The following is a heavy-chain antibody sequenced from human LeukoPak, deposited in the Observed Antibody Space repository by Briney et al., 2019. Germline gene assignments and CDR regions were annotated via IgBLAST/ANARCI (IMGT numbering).Heavy chain of an antibody. CDR1: GGTFSSYA. D-gene: IGHD2-2*01. J-gene: IGHJ3*02. V-gene: IGHV1-69*13. Sequence: SVKVSCKASGGTFSSYAISWVRQAPGQGLEWMGGIIPIFGTANYAQKFQGRVTITADESTSTAYMELSSLRSEDTAVYYCASVFVFSVVPAATKGNAFDIWGQGTMVTVSS. CDR2: IIPIFGTA. CDR3: ASVFVFSVVPAATKGNAFDI.